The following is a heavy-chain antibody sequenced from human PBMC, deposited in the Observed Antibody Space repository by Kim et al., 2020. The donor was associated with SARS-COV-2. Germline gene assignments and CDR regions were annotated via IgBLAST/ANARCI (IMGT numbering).Heavy chain of an antibody. D-gene: IGHD5-12*01. V-gene: IGHV4-30-4*02. CDR1: GGSVSSGDYY. J-gene: IGHJ4*02. CDR3: AGYMSRGFRY. CDR2: IFYSGIT. Sequence: SETLSLTCTVSGGSVSSGDYYWSWIRQPPGKGLVWIVYIFYSGITFCNPSLKSRVTISVHTSTNQFSLKLSSVTDADTAVYYCAGYMSRGFRYWGQGTLVTVSS.